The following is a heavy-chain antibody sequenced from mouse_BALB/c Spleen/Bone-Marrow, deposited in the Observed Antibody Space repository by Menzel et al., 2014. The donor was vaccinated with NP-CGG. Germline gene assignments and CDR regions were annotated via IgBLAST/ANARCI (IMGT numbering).Heavy chain of an antibody. J-gene: IGHJ3*01. CDR3: ARHAYYDQTEVSFVY. CDR2: ISGGGSYT. D-gene: IGHD2-4*01. CDR1: GFTFNSYG. Sequence: EVQGVESGGGLVKSGGSLKLSCAASGFTFNSYGMSWVRQTPEKRLEWVATISGGGSYTFYPDSVKGRFTISRDNAKNNLYPQLSSLGSEDTALYYCARHAYYDQTEVSFVYWGQGTLVTVSA. V-gene: IGHV5-9-2*01.